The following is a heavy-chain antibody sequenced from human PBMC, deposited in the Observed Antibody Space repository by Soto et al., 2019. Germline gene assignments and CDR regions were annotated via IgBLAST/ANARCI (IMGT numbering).Heavy chain of an antibody. CDR1: GGSFSGYY. Sequence: SETLSLTCAVYGGSFSGYYWSCIRQPPGKGLEWIGEINHSGSTNYNPSLKSRVTISVDTSKNQFSLKLLAVTAADTAVYYCARAVRGSHNGFDPWGQGTLVTVSS. J-gene: IGHJ5*02. V-gene: IGHV4-34*01. CDR2: INHSGST. D-gene: IGHD3-10*01. CDR3: ARAVRGSHNGFDP.